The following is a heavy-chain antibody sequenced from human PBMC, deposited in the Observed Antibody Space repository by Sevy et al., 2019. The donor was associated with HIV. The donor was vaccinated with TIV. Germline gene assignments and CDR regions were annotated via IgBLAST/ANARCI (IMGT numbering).Heavy chain of an antibody. CDR1: GFTFSSYA. D-gene: IGHD3-10*02. V-gene: IGHV3-23*01. Sequence: GGSLRLSCAASGFTFSSYAMSWVRQAPGKGPEWVSTFSFGCGKINYADSVKGRFTISRDNSKNTLYLQMYSLRAEDTAVYYCAREGCSKPHDYWGQGTLVTVSS. CDR3: AREGCSKPHDY. J-gene: IGHJ4*02. CDR2: FSFGCGKI.